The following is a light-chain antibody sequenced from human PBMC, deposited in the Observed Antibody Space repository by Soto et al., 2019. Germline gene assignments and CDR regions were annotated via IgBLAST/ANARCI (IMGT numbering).Light chain of an antibody. CDR1: QTIRTY. CDR3: QQCYSIPLT. J-gene: IGKJ4*01. CDR2: GAS. Sequence: DIQMTQSPSSLSASVGDRVTIPCRASQTIRTYLNWYQQRPGKAPKLLIYGASSLQSGVPSRFSGSGSGTDFTLTISSLQPEEFATYYCQQCYSIPLTYGGGTKVDVK. V-gene: IGKV1-39*01.